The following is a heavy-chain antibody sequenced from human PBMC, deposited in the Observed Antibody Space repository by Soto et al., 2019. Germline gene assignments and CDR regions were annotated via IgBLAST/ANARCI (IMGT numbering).Heavy chain of an antibody. CDR2: IYYSGST. CDR1: GGSISSSSYY. Sequence: SETLSLTCTVSGGSISSSSYYWGWIRQPPGKGLEWIGSIYYSGSTYYNPSLKSRVTISVDTSKNQFSLKLSSVTAADTAVYYCARQASEYYYDSSGYSDYYYYGMDVWGQGTTVTVSS. V-gene: IGHV4-39*01. J-gene: IGHJ6*02. CDR3: ARQASEYYYDSSGYSDYYYYGMDV. D-gene: IGHD3-22*01.